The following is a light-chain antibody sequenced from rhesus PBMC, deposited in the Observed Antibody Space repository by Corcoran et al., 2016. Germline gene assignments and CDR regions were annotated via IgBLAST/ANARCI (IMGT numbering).Light chain of an antibody. J-gene: IGKJ4*01. CDR1: QSVSSY. CDR3: QKYTSSPLT. CDR2: DAA. V-gene: IGKV3-53*01. Sequence: QVILTQSPATLSLSPGERATLFCSASQSVSSYLAWYQQKPGQAPRLLIYDAASRATGIPERVSGRGSGTEFTLTISSLEPEDFAVYYCQKYTSSPLTFGGGTKVEI.